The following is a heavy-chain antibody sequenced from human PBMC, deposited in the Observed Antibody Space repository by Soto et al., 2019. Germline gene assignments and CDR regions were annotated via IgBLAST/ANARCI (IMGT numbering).Heavy chain of an antibody. CDR2: ISSSSTYI. J-gene: IGHJ4*02. Sequence: EVQLVESGGGLVKPGGSLRLSCAASGFTFSGYTINWVRQAPGKGLEWVSSISSSSTYIFYADSVMGRFTISRENAKNSLYLQMNSLRAEDTAVYYCARDFSGYRYGFDYWGQGTLVTVSS. V-gene: IGHV3-21*01. CDR3: ARDFSGYRYGFDY. CDR1: GFTFSGYT. D-gene: IGHD5-18*01.